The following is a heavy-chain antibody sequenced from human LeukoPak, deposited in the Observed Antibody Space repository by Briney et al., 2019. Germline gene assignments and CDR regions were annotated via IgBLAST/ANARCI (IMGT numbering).Heavy chain of an antibody. J-gene: IGHJ5*02. CDR3: ARVLTYYDILTGYADNWFDP. CDR1: GFTFSSYA. V-gene: IGHV3-30*04. D-gene: IGHD3-9*01. CDR2: ISYDGSNK. Sequence: GRSLRLSCAASGFTFSSYAMHWVRQAPGKGLEWVAVISYDGSNKYYADSVKGRFTISRDNAKNSLYLQMNSLRAEDTAVYYCARVLTYYDILTGYADNWFDPWGQGTLVTVSS.